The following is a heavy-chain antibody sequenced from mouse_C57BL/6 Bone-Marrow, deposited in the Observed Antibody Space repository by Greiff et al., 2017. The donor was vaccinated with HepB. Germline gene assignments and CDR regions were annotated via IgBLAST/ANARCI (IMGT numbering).Heavy chain of an antibody. V-gene: IGHV1-69*01. J-gene: IGHJ4*01. CDR3: ARGFYAMDY. CDR2: IDPSDSYT. CDR1: GYTFTSYW. Sequence: QVHVKQSGAELLMPGASVKLSCKASGYTFTSYWMHWVKQRPGQGLEWIGEIDPSDSYTNYNQKFKGKSTLTVDKSSSTAYMQLSSLTSEDSAVYYCARGFYAMDYWGQGTSVTVSS.